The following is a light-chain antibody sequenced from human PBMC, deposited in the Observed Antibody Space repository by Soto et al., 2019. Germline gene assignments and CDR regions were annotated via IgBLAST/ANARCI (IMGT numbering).Light chain of an antibody. J-gene: IGKJ2*01. CDR2: AAS. V-gene: IGKV1-6*01. Sequence: AIQMTQSPSSLSASVGDRVTITCRASQGIRNDLGWYQQKPGKAPKLLIYAASSLQSGVPSRFSGSGSGTDFTLTISSLQPXXXXXXXXXXXXXYPYTFGQGTKLEIK. CDR1: QGIRND. CDR3: XXXXXYPYT.